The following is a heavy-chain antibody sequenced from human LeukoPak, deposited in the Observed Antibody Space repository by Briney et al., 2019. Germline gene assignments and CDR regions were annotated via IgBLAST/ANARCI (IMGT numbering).Heavy chain of an antibody. V-gene: IGHV3-30*04. CDR2: ISYDGSNK. CDR3: SKVNS. D-gene: IGHD3-22*01. J-gene: IGHJ4*02. Sequence: GRSLRLSCAASGFTFSSYAMHWVRQAPGKGLEWVAVISYDGSNKYYADSVKGRFTISRDNSKNTLYLQMNSLRVEDTAVYYCSKVNSWGQGTLVTVSS. CDR1: GFTFSSYA.